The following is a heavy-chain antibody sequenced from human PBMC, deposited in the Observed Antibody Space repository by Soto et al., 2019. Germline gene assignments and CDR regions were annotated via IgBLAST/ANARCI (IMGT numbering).Heavy chain of an antibody. CDR2: ISPMFGAA. J-gene: IGHJ4*02. CDR3: AREVQVHTPAFVY. V-gene: IGHV1-69*19. Sequence: QVQLVQSGAEMKKPGSSVKVSCQSSGGTFNTYAMNWVRQAPGQGPEWVGDISPMFGAANYATKFHGRVTITAVEATGTSYMQLSSLTSEDTALYFCAREVQVHTPAFVYWGQGTLVTVSS. D-gene: IGHD3-10*01. CDR1: GGTFNTYA.